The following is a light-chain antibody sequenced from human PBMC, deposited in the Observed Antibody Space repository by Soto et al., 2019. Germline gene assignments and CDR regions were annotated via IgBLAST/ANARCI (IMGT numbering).Light chain of an antibody. CDR3: QQLTSNLIT. CDR1: QSISSW. J-gene: IGKJ5*01. Sequence: DIQMTQSRSSLSASVGDRVTITFGASQSISSWLAWYQQKPGKAPKLLIYAASTLQSGVPSRFSGSGSGTEFTLTICSLQPEDFATYYCQQLTSNLITFGQGTRLEIK. CDR2: AAS. V-gene: IGKV1-5*01.